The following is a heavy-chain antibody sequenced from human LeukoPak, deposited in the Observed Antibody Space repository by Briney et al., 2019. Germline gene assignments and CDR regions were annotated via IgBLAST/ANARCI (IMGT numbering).Heavy chain of an antibody. CDR3: VRGPYGSGISNWFDP. V-gene: IGHV4-59*01. D-gene: IGHD3-10*01. CDR2: IYYSGST. Sequence: PSETLSLTCTVSGDSISGYSWSWIRQPPGKGLEWIGYIYYSGSTNYNPSLKSRVTISVETSKKKFSLKLGSVTAADTAVYYCVRGPYGSGISNWFDPWGQGTLVIVSS. J-gene: IGHJ5*02. CDR1: GDSISGYS.